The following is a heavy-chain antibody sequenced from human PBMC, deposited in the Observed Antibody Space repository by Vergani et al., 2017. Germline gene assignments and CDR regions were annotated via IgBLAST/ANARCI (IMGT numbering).Heavy chain of an antibody. D-gene: IGHD6-19*01. J-gene: IGHJ4*02. V-gene: IGHV4-34*01. CDR1: GGSFSGYY. Sequence: QVQLQQWGAGLLKPSETLSLTCAVYGGSFSGYYWRWIRQPPGKGLEWIGEINHSGSTNYNPSLKSRVTISVDTSKNQFSLKLSSVTAADTAVYYCARGGSIAVAGSFSYFDYWGQGTLVTVSS. CDR3: ARGGSIAVAGSFSYFDY. CDR2: INHSGST.